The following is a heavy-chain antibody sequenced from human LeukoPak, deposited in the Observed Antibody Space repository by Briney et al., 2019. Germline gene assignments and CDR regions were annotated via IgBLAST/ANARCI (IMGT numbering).Heavy chain of an antibody. D-gene: IGHD3-9*01. CDR2: ISAYNGNT. CDR1: GYTFTSYG. J-gene: IGHJ3*02. Sequence: GASVKVSCKASGYTFTSYGISWVRQAPGQGLEWMGWISAYNGNTNYAQKLQGRVTMTTDTSTSTAYMELRSLRSDDTAVYYCARDLLRYFDWLLRSRHDAFDIWGQGSMVTVSS. V-gene: IGHV1-18*01. CDR3: ARDLLRYFDWLLRSRHDAFDI.